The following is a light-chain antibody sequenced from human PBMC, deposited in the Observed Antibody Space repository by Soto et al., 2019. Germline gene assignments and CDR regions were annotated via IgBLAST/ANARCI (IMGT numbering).Light chain of an antibody. CDR1: QRVGSNY. Sequence: EIVLTQSPATLSLSPVERATLSCRASQRVGSNYLAWFQQRPGQAPRLLISSASSRATDIPDRFTGSGSGTDFTLTINRLEPEDFAVYYCLQYGSSPHTFGQGTRLEIK. CDR3: LQYGSSPHT. J-gene: IGKJ5*01. V-gene: IGKV3-20*01. CDR2: SAS.